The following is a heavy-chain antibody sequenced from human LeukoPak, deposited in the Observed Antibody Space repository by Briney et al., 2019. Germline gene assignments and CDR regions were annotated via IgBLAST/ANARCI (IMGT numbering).Heavy chain of an antibody. CDR1: GFTFSSYG. J-gene: IGHJ3*02. CDR3: AKVYSSSLSFDI. CDR2: ISYDGSNK. D-gene: IGHD6-6*01. Sequence: GGSLRLPCAASGFTFSSYGMHWVRQAPGKGLEWEAVISYDGSNKYYADSVKGRFTISRDNSKNTLYLQMNSLRAEDTAVYYCAKVYSSSLSFDIWGQGTMVTVSS. V-gene: IGHV3-30*18.